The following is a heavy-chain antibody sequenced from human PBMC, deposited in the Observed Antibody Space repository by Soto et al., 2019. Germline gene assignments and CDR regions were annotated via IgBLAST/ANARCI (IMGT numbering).Heavy chain of an antibody. J-gene: IGHJ6*02. CDR1: GFTFSSYS. V-gene: IGHV3-48*01. CDR2: ISSSSSTI. D-gene: IGHD5-12*01. CDR3: ARDLGRWLQEYYYFGMDV. Sequence: GGSLRLSCAASGFTFSSYSMNWVRQAPGKGLEWVSYISSSSSTIYYADSVKGRFTISRDNAKNSLYLQMNSLRAEDTAVYYCARDLGRWLQEYYYFGMDVWGQGTTVTGSS.